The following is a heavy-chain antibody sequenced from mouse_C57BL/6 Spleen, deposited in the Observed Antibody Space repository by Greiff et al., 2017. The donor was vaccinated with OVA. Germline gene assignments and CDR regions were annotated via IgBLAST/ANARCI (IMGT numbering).Heavy chain of an antibody. CDR1: GFSLTSYG. CDR3: ARKTRRSYYAMDY. Sequence: VQRVESGPGLVQPSQSLSITCTVSGFSLTSYGVHWVRQSPGKGLEWLGVIWSGGSTDYNAAFISRLSISKDNSKSQVFFKMNSLQADDTAIYYCARKTRRSYYAMDYWGQGTSVTVSS. J-gene: IGHJ4*01. CDR2: IWSGGST. V-gene: IGHV2-2*01.